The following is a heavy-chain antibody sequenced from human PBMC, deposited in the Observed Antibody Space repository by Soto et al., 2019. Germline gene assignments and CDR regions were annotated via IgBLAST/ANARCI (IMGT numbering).Heavy chain of an antibody. CDR1: GYTFTSYG. CDR3: ARVKIEYSSSGWFDP. V-gene: IGHV1-18*01. Sequence: QVQLVQSGAEVKKPGASVKVSCKASGYTFTSYGISWVRQAPGQGLEWMGWISAYNGNTNYAQKLQGRVTMTTDTSTRTAYMELRSLRSDDTAVYYCARVKIEYSSSGWFDPWGQGTLVTVSS. CDR2: ISAYNGNT. D-gene: IGHD6-6*01. J-gene: IGHJ5*02.